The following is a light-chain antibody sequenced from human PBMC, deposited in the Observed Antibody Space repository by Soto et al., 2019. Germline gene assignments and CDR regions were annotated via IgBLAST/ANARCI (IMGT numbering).Light chain of an antibody. CDR2: WAS. CDR1: PTVVSSSNNNNY. Sequence: LLMTQSVDRVFLSLGQRATINARSIPTVVSSSNNNNYLSWYQQKPRQPPKLLIYWASTRESGVPDRFSGSGSGTDFTLTISSLQAEDVAVYYCQQYYSSPLTFGGGTKVDIK. V-gene: IGKV4-1*01. CDR3: QQYYSSPLT. J-gene: IGKJ4*01.